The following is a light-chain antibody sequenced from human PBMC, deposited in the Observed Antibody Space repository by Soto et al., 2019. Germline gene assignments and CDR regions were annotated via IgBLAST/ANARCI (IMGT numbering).Light chain of an antibody. V-gene: IGLV2-18*02. CDR3: SSYASSSTFV. J-gene: IGLJ2*01. CDR2: EVS. Sequence: QSALTQPPSVSGSPGQSVTISCTGTSSDVGSYNRVSWYHQPPGTAPKLMIYEVSNRPSGVPDRFSGSKSGNTASLTISGLQAEDEGDYYCSSYASSSTFVFGGGTQLTVL. CDR1: SSDVGSYNR.